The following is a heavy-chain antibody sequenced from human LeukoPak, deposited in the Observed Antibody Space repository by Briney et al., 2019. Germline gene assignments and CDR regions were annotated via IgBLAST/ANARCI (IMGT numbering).Heavy chain of an antibody. CDR1: GGSISSYY. D-gene: IGHD5-24*01. J-gene: IGHJ2*01. Sequence: PSETLSLTCTVSGGSISSYYWSWIRQPPGKGLEWIGYIYYSGSTNYNPSLKSRVTISVDTSKNQFSLKLSSVTAADTAVYYCARDRADGYGNDLDLWGRGTLITVSS. CDR2: IYYSGST. CDR3: ARDRADGYGNDLDL. V-gene: IGHV4-59*01.